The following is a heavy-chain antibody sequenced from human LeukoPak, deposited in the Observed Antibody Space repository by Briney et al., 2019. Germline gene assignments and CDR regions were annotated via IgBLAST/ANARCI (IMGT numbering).Heavy chain of an antibody. CDR2: ISGSGGST. Sequence: GGSLRLSCAASGFTFSSYAMSWVRQAPGKGLEWVSAISGSGGSTYYADSVKGRFTISRDNSKSTLYLQMNSLRAEDTAVYYCAKGMEYYYDSSGYYYGFEYFDYWGQGTLVTVSS. CDR1: GFTFSSYA. V-gene: IGHV3-23*01. CDR3: AKGMEYYYDSSGYYYGFEYFDY. J-gene: IGHJ4*02. D-gene: IGHD3-22*01.